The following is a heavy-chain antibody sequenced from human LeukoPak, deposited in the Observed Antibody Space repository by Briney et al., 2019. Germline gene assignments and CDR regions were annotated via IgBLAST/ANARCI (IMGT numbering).Heavy chain of an antibody. J-gene: IGHJ3*02. D-gene: IGHD5-12*01. CDR3: ARWPEGFDI. CDR2: INHSGST. Sequence: KTSETLSLTCAVYGGSFGGYYWSWIRQPPGKGLEWIGEINHSGSTNYNPSLKSRVTISVDTSKNQFSLKLSSVTAADTAVYYCARWPEGFDIWGQGTMVTVPS. V-gene: IGHV4-34*01. CDR1: GGSFGGYY.